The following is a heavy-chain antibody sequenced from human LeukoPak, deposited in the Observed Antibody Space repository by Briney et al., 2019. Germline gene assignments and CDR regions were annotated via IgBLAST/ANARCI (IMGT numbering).Heavy chain of an antibody. V-gene: IGHV3-21*01. CDR1: GFTFSSYS. J-gene: IGHJ4*02. D-gene: IGHD6-19*01. CDR3: AKEGQWLANDY. CDR2: ISSSSSYI. Sequence: GGSLRLSCAASGFTFSSYSMNWVRQAPGKGLEWVSSISSSSSYIYYADSVKGRFTISRDNAKNSLYLQMNSLRAEDTAVYYCAKEGQWLANDYWGQGTLVTVSS.